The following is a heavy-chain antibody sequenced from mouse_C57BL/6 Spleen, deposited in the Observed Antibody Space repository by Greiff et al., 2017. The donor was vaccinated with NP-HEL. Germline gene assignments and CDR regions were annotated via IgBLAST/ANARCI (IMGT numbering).Heavy chain of an antibody. D-gene: IGHD2-4*01. CDR3: ARRDYDRDFDY. CDR1: GFTFSDYG. V-gene: IGHV5-17*01. J-gene: IGHJ2*01. Sequence: DVKLQESGGGLVKPGGSLKLSCAASGFTFSDYGMHWVRQAPEKGLEWVAYISSGSSTIYYADTVKGRFTISRDNAKNTLFLQMTSLRAEDTAMYYCARRDYDRDFDYWGQGTTLTVSS. CDR2: ISSGSSTI.